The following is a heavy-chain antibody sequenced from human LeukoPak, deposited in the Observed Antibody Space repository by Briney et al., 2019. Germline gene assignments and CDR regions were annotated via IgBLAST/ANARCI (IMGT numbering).Heavy chain of an antibody. V-gene: IGHV3-23*01. CDR2: IRPSGDNT. Sequence: GGSLRLSGAASGFPLRSYDMTWVRQDPGRGLEWVSSIRPSGDNTYYADSVKGRFTISRDNSKNTLYLQMNSLRAEDTAVYYCARGLTTMVRGVRTAFDIWGQGTMVTVSS. CDR1: GFPLRSYD. J-gene: IGHJ3*02. CDR3: ARGLTTMVRGVRTAFDI. D-gene: IGHD3-10*01.